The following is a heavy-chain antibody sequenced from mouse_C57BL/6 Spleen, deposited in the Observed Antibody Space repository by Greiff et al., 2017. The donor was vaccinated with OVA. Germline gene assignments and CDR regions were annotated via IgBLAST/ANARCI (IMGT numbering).Heavy chain of an antibody. J-gene: IGHJ2*01. CDR1: GYSFTGYY. D-gene: IGHD1-1*01. Sequence: EVKLMESGPELVKPGASVKISCKASGYSFTGYYMNWVKQSPEKSLEWIGEINPSTGGTTYNQKFKAKATLTVDKSSSTAYMQLKSLTSEDSAVYYCAGSSYNYFDYWGQGTTLTVSS. V-gene: IGHV1-42*01. CDR3: AGSSYNYFDY. CDR2: INPSTGGT.